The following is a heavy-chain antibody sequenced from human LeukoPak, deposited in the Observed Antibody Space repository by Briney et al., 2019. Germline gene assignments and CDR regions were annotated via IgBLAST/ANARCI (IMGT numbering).Heavy chain of an antibody. D-gene: IGHD3-10*01. Sequence: SETLSLTCAVYGGSFSGYYWSWIRQPPGKGLEWIGEINHSGSTNYNPSLKSRVTISVDTSKNQFSLKLSSVTAADTAVYYCARGRGYFDYWGQGTLVTVSS. CDR2: INHSGST. V-gene: IGHV4-34*01. J-gene: IGHJ4*02. CDR1: GGSFSGYY. CDR3: ARGRGYFDY.